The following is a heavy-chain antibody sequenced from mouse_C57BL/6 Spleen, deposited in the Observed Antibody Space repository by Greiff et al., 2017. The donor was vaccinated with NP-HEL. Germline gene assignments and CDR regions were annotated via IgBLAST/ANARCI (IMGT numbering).Heavy chain of an antibody. Sequence: QVQLQQSGPELVKPGASVKISCKASGYSFTSYYIHWVKQRPGQGLEWIGWIYPGSGNTKYNEKFKGKATLTADTSSSTAYMQLSSLTSEDSAVYYCASGSWDEVFAYWGQGTLVTVSA. D-gene: IGHD4-1*01. CDR2: IYPGSGNT. V-gene: IGHV1-66*01. CDR1: GYSFTSYY. J-gene: IGHJ3*01. CDR3: ASGSWDEVFAY.